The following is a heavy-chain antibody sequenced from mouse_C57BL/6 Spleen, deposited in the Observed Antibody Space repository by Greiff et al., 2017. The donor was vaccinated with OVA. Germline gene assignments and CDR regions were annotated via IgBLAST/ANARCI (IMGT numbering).Heavy chain of an antibody. CDR1: GFNIKDYY. CDR2: IDPEDGET. CDR3: ARVAQAIAMDY. Sequence: EVKLMEPGAELVKPGASVKLSCTASGFNIKDYYMHWVKQRTEQGLEWIGRIDPEDGETKYAPKFQGKATITADTSSNTAYLQLSSLTSEDTAVYYCARVAQAIAMDYWGQGTSVTVSS. V-gene: IGHV14-2*01. D-gene: IGHD3-2*02. J-gene: IGHJ4*01.